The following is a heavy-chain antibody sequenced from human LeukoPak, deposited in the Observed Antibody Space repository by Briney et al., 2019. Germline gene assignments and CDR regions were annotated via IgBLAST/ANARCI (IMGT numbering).Heavy chain of an antibody. V-gene: IGHV3-53*01. D-gene: IGHD1-26*01. J-gene: IGHJ4*02. CDR2: VYSDGKI. CDR3: EGWERPFDY. CDR1: GFTVSTNC. Sequence: GGSLRLSCAASGFTVSTNCMSWARQAPGKGLEWVSVVYSDGKICYADAVKGRFTISKDNSRNTLYLQMNSLRAEDTAVYYCEGWERPFDYWGQGTLVTVSS.